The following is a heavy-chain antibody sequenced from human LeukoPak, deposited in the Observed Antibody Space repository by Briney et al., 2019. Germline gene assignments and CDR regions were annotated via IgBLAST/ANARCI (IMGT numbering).Heavy chain of an antibody. J-gene: IGHJ4*02. CDR2: TRNKAQSYTT. CDR3: TRVHDNSWYGSYSDY. D-gene: IGHD6-13*01. CDR1: GFTFSDHY. Sequence: GGSLRLSCAASGFTFSDHYMDWVHQAPGKGLEWVGRTRNKAQSYTTEYAASVKGRFTISRDDSKNSVYLHMNSLRTEDTAVYYCTRVHDNSWYGSYSDYWGQGTLVTVSS. V-gene: IGHV3-72*01.